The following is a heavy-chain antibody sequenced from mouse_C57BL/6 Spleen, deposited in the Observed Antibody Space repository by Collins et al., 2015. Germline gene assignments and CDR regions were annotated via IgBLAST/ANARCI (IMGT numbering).Heavy chain of an antibody. CDR2: IYPGNGDT. V-gene: IGHV1-12*01. CDR3: ARDGNYEWFGY. J-gene: IGHJ3*02. CDR1: GYTFTSYN. Sequence: QAYLQQSGAELVRPGASVKMSCKASGYTFTSYNIHWVKQTPRQGLEWIGTIYPGNGDTPYNQKFRGKATLTVDTSSSTAYMQLSSLTSEDSAVYFCARDGNYEWFGYWGQGTLVTVSA. D-gene: IGHD2-1*01.